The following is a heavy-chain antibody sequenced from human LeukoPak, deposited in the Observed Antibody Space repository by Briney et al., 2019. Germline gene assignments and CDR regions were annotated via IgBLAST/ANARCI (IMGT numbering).Heavy chain of an antibody. CDR1: GLTFRTTW. D-gene: IGHD1-7*01. J-gene: IGHJ4*02. V-gene: IGHV3-74*01. Sequence: GGSLRLSCATSGLTFRTTWMHWVRQAPGKGLMWVSRMNGEGITIDYADSVKGRFTVSRDYAKNTLFLQMNNLRTEDTALYFCAAARNFRFEYWGQGSPVIVSA. CDR2: MNGEGITI. CDR3: AAARNFRFEY.